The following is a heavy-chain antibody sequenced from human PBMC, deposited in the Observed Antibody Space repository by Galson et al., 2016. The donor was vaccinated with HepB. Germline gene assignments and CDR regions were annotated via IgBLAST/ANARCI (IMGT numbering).Heavy chain of an antibody. J-gene: IGHJ6*02. D-gene: IGHD2-15*01. Sequence: SLRLSCAASGFTFNTYAMHWVRQAPGKGLEWVALISYDGTDKYYADSVKGRFTNSRDNSNNTMYVQMNSLRADDTAVYYCVRDKSSWNLGKFYYYGLDVWGHGTRVTVSS. CDR3: VRDKSSWNLGKFYYYGLDV. CDR1: GFTFNTYA. CDR2: ISYDGTDK. V-gene: IGHV3-30*04.